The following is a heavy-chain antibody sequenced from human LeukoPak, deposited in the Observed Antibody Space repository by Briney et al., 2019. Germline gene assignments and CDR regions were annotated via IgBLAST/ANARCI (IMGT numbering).Heavy chain of an antibody. Sequence: GESLKISCKGSGYSFTSYWIGWVRQMPGKGLEWMGIIYPGDSDTRYSPSFQGQVTISADKSISTAYLQWSSLKASDTAIYYCARLVGYSYGYSFGHYYYYMDVWGKGTTVTVSS. J-gene: IGHJ6*03. D-gene: IGHD5-18*01. CDR1: GYSFTSYW. CDR2: IYPGDSDT. CDR3: ARLVGYSYGYSFGHYYYYMDV. V-gene: IGHV5-51*01.